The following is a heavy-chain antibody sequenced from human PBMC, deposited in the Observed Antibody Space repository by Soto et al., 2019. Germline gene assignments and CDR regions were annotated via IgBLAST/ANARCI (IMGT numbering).Heavy chain of an antibody. CDR1: GFTFSSYA. J-gene: IGHJ4*02. V-gene: IGHV3-30-3*01. D-gene: IGHD3-10*01. CDR2: ISYDGSNK. CDR3: ARASGGGYYDQYFDC. Sequence: QVQLVEPGGGVVQPGRSLRLSCAASGFTFSSYAMHWVRQAPGKGLEWVAVISYDGSNKYYADSVTGRFTISRGNSKNTLYLQMNSLRGEDTAVYYCARASGGGYYDQYFDCWGQGTLVTVSS.